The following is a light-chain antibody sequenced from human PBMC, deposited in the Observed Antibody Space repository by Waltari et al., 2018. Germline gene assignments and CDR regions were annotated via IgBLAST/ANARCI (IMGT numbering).Light chain of an antibody. CDR1: QTVGDW. CDR2: KAS. J-gene: IGKJ2*01. CDR3: LQYNTFSS. Sequence: DIQMTQSPSTVSASVGDRVTIPCRASQTVGDWLAWYQQKPGKAPKLLIYKASTLQNGVPSRFSGSGSGSEFTLTISSLQPDDVAIYYCLQYNTFSSFGQGTRLEL. V-gene: IGKV1-5*03.